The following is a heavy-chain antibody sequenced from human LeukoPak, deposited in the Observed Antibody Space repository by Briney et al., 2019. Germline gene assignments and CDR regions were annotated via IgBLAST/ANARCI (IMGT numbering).Heavy chain of an antibody. J-gene: IGHJ3*02. CDR1: GYTFTSYG. V-gene: IGHV1-18*01. CDR2: ISAYNGNT. Sequence: GASVKVSCKASGYTFTSYGISWVRQAPGQGLEWMGWISAYNGNTNYAQKLQGRVTMTTDTSTSTAYMELRSLRSDDTAVYYCARDSIVATRDTDAFDIWGQGTMVTVSS. D-gene: IGHD5-12*01. CDR3: ARDSIVATRDTDAFDI.